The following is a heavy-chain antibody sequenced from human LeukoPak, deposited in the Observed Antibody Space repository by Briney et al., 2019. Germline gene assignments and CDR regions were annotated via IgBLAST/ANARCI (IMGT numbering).Heavy chain of an antibody. D-gene: IGHD2-15*01. V-gene: IGHV1-18*01. CDR1: GYTFTSYG. CDR3: ARDRAPFMYCSGGSCYWAPLDY. Sequence: ASVKVSCKASGYTFTSYGISWVRQAPGQGLEWMGWISAYNGNTNYAQKLQGRVTMTTDTSTSTAYMELRSLRSDDTAVYYCARDRAPFMYCSGGSCYWAPLDYWGQGTLVTVSS. J-gene: IGHJ4*02. CDR2: ISAYNGNT.